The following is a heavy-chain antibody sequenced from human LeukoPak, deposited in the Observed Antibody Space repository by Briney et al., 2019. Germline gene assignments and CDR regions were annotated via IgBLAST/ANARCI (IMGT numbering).Heavy chain of an antibody. J-gene: IGHJ4*02. CDR1: GASISTLY. D-gene: IGHD6-6*01. V-gene: IGHV4-59*08. CDR3: ARHGVYSSSSYFDY. CDR2: VYYTGST. Sequence: PSETLSLTCSVSGASISTLYWSWIREPPGKGLVWIGYVYYTGSTNYNPSLKSRVTIFPDTSKNQFSLRLTSVTAADTAVYYCARHGVYSSSSYFDYSGQGTLVTVSS.